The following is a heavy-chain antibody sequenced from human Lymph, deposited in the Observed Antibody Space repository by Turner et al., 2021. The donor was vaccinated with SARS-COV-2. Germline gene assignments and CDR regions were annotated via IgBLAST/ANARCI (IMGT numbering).Heavy chain of an antibody. CDR3: ARQTLNNGVDP. CDR2: IFYRGST. D-gene: IGHD3-9*01. J-gene: IGHJ5*02. Sequence: QVQLQESGPRLVKPLETLSLTCTVPGGSMNNNYWSWIRQPPGKRLGWIGFIFYRGSTNYNPSLKSRVTISVDTSESQFSLKLTSVTAADTAIYYCARQTLNNGVDPWGQGTLVTVSS. CDR1: GGSMNNNY. V-gene: IGHV4-59*01.